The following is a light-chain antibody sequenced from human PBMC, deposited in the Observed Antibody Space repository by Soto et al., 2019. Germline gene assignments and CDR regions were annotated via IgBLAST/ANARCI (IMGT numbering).Light chain of an antibody. CDR3: QQLYSYPLT. J-gene: IGKJ4*01. CDR2: GAS. V-gene: IGKV1-9*01. CDR1: QDISSY. Sequence: DIQWTQSPSFLSASVGDRVTITCRASQDISSYLAWYQQKPGRVPKLLIYGASTLQSGVPSRFSGSGSGTEFTLRISSLQSEDFATYYCQQLYSYPLTFGGGTKVEIK.